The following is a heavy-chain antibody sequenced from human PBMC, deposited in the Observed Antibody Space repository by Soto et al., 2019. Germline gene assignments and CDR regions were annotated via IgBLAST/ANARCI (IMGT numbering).Heavy chain of an antibody. CDR1: GFTFSSYA. CDR2: ISGSGGST. D-gene: IGHD3-10*01. V-gene: IGHV3-23*01. Sequence: EVQLLESGGGLVQPGGSLRLSCAASGFTFSSYAMSWVRQAPGQGLEWVSAISGSGGSTYYADSVKGRFTISRDNSKNTLYLQMNSLRAEDTAVYYCAKAGSGSEAWNWFDPWGQGTLVTVSS. CDR3: AKAGSGSEAWNWFDP. J-gene: IGHJ5*02.